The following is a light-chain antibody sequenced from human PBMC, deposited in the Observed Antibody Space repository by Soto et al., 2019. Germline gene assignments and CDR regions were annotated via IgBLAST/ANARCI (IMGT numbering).Light chain of an antibody. CDR2: GAS. V-gene: IGKV1-9*01. CDR3: QQLHSFVLT. CDR1: QDISIY. J-gene: IGKJ4*01. Sequence: IQLTQSPSSLSASIGDRVTITCRASQDISIYLAWYQQKSGEPPRLLIYGASTLQSGVPSRFSGSRSGTDFTLTIRGLQPEDFATYYCQQLHSFVLTFGGGTKVEMK.